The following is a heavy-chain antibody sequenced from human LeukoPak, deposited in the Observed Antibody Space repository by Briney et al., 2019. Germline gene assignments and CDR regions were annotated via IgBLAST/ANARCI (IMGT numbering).Heavy chain of an antibody. D-gene: IGHD2-2*01. J-gene: IGHJ5*02. CDR3: AKGVSQYQLLANWIDP. V-gene: IGHV3-23*01. Sequence: GGSLRLSCAASGFTFSSYAMSWVRQAPGKGLEWVSAISGSGGSTYYADSVKGRFTISRDNSKNTLYLQMNSLRAEDTAVYYCAKGVSQYQLLANWIDPWGQGTLVTVSS. CDR1: GFTFSSYA. CDR2: ISGSGGST.